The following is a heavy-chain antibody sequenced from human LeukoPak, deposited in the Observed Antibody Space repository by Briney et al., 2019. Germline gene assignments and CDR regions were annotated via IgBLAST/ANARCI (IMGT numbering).Heavy chain of an antibody. CDR1: GFTFSSYS. CDR2: ISSSSSYI. V-gene: IGHV3-21*01. CDR3: RSSGWYGGSQAAYFDY. Sequence: GGSLRLSCAASGFTFSSYSMNWVRQAPGKGLEWVSSISSSSSYIYYADSVKGRFTISRDNAKNSLYLQMNSLRAEDTAVYYCRSSGWYGGSQAAYFDYWGQGTLVTVSS. J-gene: IGHJ4*02. D-gene: IGHD6-19*01.